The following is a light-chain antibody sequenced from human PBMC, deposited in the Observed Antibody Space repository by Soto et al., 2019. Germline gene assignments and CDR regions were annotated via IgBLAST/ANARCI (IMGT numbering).Light chain of an antibody. J-gene: IGKJ1*01. CDR1: QSVSSD. CDR2: GAS. V-gene: IGKV3-15*01. CDR3: QQYNNWPPT. Sequence: EIVMTQSPATLSVSPGERATLSCRASQSVSSDLAWYQQKPGQAPRLLIYGASTRATGIPARISGSGSGTGFTLTISSLQSEDFAVYYCQQYNNWPPTFGQGTKVDIK.